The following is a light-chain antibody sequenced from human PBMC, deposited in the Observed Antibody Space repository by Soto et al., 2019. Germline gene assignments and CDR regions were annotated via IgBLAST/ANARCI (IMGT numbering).Light chain of an antibody. CDR3: AAWDDSLNGVV. CDR2: SNN. J-gene: IGLJ2*01. CDR1: SSNIGSNT. Sequence: QSVLTQPPSASGTPGQRVTISCSGSSSNIGSNTVNLYQQLPGTAPKLLIYSNNQRPSGVPDRFSGSKSGTSASLAISGLQSEDEGDYYCAAWDDSLNGVVFGGGTKVTVL. V-gene: IGLV1-44*01.